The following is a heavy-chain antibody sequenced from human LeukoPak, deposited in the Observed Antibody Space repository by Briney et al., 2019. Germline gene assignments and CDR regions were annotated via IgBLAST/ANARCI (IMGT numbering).Heavy chain of an antibody. CDR1: GYSFTSYW. Sequence: GESLKISCKGTGYSFTSYWIAWVRQMPGKGLEWMGIIYPGDSDTRYSPSFQGQVTISADKSISTAYLQWSSLKASDTAMYYCARGGGIAVRYYYYYGMDVWGQGTTVTVSS. D-gene: IGHD6-19*01. V-gene: IGHV5-51*01. J-gene: IGHJ6*02. CDR2: IYPGDSDT. CDR3: ARGGGIAVRYYYYYGMDV.